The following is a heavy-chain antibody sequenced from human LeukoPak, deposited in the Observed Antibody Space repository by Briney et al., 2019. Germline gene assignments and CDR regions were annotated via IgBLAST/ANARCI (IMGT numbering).Heavy chain of an antibody. J-gene: IGHJ4*02. CDR2: ISSYNDNT. V-gene: IGHV1-18*01. Sequence: ASVKVSCKASGYTFSNYGISWVRQAPGQGLEWMGWISSYNDNTNYAQKLQGRVTMTTDTSTSTAYMELRSLRSDDTAVYYCARGSVGADSHDFRGYSYGDFDYWGQGTLVTVSS. D-gene: IGHD5-18*01. CDR3: ARGSVGADSHDFRGYSYGDFDY. CDR1: GYTFSNYG.